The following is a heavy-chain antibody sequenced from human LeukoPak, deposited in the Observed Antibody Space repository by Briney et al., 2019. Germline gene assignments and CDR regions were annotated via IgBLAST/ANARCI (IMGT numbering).Heavy chain of an antibody. CDR2: INHSGST. J-gene: IGHJ5*02. CDR1: GGSFSGYY. Sequence: SETLSLTCAVYGGSFSGYYWSWIRQPPGKGLEWIGEINHSGSTNYNPSLKSRVTISVDTSKNQFSLKLSSVTAADTAVYYCARGGEDYDFWSGYYELRWFDPWGQGTLVTVSS. V-gene: IGHV4-34*01. D-gene: IGHD3-3*01. CDR3: ARGGEDYDFWSGYYELRWFDP.